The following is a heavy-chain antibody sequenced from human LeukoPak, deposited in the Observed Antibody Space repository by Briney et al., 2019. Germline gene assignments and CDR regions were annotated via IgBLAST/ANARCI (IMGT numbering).Heavy chain of an antibody. D-gene: IGHD3-16*02. CDR3: ARDLSMVTFGGVVIIPKY. CDR2: INTYHGQT. CDR1: GYNSPSYG. V-gene: IGHV1-18*01. J-gene: IGHJ4*02. Sequence: ASVKVSCKASGYNSPSYGITWVRQAPGQGLEWMGWINTYHGQTSIAQHLQGRVTLTSDTSTSTAYMDLRRLRPDDTAVYYCARDLSMVTFGGVVIIPKYWGQGTLVTVSS.